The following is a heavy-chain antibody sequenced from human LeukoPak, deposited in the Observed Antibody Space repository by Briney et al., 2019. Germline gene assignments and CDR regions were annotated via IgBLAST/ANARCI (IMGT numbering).Heavy chain of an antibody. V-gene: IGHV3-7*05. Sequence: GGSLRLSCAASGFTFSTYWMAWVRQAPGKGLEWVANIKQDGSEKYYVDSVKGRFTISRDNAKNLLYLQMNSLRAEDTAVYYCARDLAHGSCLWGQGTLVTVSS. J-gene: IGHJ4*02. CDR3: ARDLAHGSCL. D-gene: IGHD2-15*01. CDR2: IKQDGSEK. CDR1: GFTFSTYW.